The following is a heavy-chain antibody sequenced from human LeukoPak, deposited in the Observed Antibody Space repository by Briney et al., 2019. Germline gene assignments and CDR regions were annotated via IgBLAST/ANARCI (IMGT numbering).Heavy chain of an antibody. CDR1: GGSFSGYY. V-gene: IGHV4-34*01. CDR2: INHSGST. D-gene: IGHD5-18*01. J-gene: IGHJ4*02. CDR3: ARGYSYGYGDFDY. Sequence: SETLSLTCAVYGGSFSGYYWSWIRQPPGKGLEWIGEINHSGSTNYNPSLKSRVTISVDTSKNQFSLKLSSVTAADTAVYCCARGYSYGYGDFDYWGQGTLVTVSS.